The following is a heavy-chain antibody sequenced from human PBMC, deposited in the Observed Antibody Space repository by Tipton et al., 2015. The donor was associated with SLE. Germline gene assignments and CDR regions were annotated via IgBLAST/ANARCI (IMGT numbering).Heavy chain of an antibody. D-gene: IGHD5-12*01. CDR1: GGSISSGGYY. J-gene: IGHJ4*02. CDR3: AGYSCYDSFDY. Sequence: TLSLTCTVSGGSISSGGYYWSWIRQHPGKGLEWIGYIYYSWSTYYNPSLKSRVTISVDTSTNQFSLKLSSVTAADSAVYYCAGYSCYDSFDYWGQGTLVTVSS. CDR2: IYYSWST. V-gene: IGHV4-31*03.